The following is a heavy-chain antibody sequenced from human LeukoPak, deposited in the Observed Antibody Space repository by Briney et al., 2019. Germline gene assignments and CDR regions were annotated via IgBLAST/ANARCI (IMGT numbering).Heavy chain of an antibody. CDR1: GGFIRSRSHF. Sequence: SETLSLTCIVSGGFIRSRSHFWGWIRQSPGKGLEWIGSIYSGSGSTSYNPSLKNRVTISLDIPKNQFSLKLTSVTVADAAVYFCAVSPRGYYCGLDVWGQGTTVTVSS. D-gene: IGHD2-15*01. CDR3: AVSPRGYYCGLDV. V-gene: IGHV4-39*01. CDR2: IYSGSGST. J-gene: IGHJ6*01.